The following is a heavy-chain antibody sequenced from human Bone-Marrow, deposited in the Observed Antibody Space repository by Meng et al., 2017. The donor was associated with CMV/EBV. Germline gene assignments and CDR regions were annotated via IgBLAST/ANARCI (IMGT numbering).Heavy chain of an antibody. Sequence: SVKVSCKASGGTFSSYTISWVRQAPGQGLEWMGRIIPIIGIANYAQKFQGRVTITADKSTSTAYMELSSLRSEDTAVYYCARVRYDGSGSCDKGPLYYGMDVWGQGTTVTVSS. CDR2: IIPIIGIA. CDR3: ARVRYDGSGSCDKGPLYYGMDV. D-gene: IGHD3-10*01. V-gene: IGHV1-69*02. CDR1: GGTFSSYT. J-gene: IGHJ6*02.